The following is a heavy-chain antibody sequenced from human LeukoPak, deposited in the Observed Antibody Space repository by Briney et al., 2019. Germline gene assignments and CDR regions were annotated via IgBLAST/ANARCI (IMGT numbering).Heavy chain of an antibody. D-gene: IGHD3-10*01. CDR2: ISGSGGST. Sequence: QSGGSLRLSCAASGFTFSSYAMSWVRQAPGKGLEWVSAISGSGGSTYYADSVKGRFTISRDNSKNTLYLQMNSLRAEDTAVYYCAKDGRIWYGSGSYYWSGYYYYGMDVWGKGTTVTVSS. CDR3: AKDGRIWYGSGSYYWSGYYYYGMDV. J-gene: IGHJ6*04. V-gene: IGHV3-23*01. CDR1: GFTFSSYA.